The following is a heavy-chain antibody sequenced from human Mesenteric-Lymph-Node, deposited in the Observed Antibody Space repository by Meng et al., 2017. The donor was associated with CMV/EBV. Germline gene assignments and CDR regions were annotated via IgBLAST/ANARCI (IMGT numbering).Heavy chain of an antibody. J-gene: IGHJ4*02. Sequence: GSLRLSCDVTDGSFSGYYWSWIRQPPGKGLEWIGEINHNEITNYNPSLKSRVTTSVDTSKNQFSLKLSSVTAADTAVYYCARGPNTSLFDYWGQGTLVTVSS. CDR1: DGSFSGYY. CDR2: INHNEIT. D-gene: IGHD2-2*01. V-gene: IGHV4-34*01. CDR3: ARGPNTSLFDY.